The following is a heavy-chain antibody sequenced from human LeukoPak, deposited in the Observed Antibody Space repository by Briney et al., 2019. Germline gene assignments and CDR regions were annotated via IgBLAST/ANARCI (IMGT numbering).Heavy chain of an antibody. CDR3: ARQPGMTAKSWYFDL. CDR2: IHPGDSHT. J-gene: IGHJ2*01. Sequence: HGESLKISCKGSGYSFSTYWIGWVRQMPGKGLEWMGIIHPGDSHTWYSPSFQGQVTISADKSISMANLQWSSLKASDTAMYFCARQPGMTAKSWYFDLWGRGTLVTVSS. D-gene: IGHD2-2*01. CDR1: GYSFSTYW. V-gene: IGHV5-51*01.